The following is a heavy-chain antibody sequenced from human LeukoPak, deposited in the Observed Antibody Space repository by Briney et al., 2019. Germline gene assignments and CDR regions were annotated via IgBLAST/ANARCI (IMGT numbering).Heavy chain of an antibody. CDR3: ARDLFRRGGYSGYDFSY. D-gene: IGHD5-12*01. V-gene: IGHV4-39*07. J-gene: IGHJ4*02. Sequence: SETLSLTCTVSGGSISGSSYYWGWIRRPPGKGLEWIGSIYYSGSTYYNPSLKSRVTISVDTSKNQFSLKLSSVTAADTAVYYCARDLFRRGGYSGYDFSYWGQGTLVTVSS. CDR1: GGSISGSSYY. CDR2: IYYSGST.